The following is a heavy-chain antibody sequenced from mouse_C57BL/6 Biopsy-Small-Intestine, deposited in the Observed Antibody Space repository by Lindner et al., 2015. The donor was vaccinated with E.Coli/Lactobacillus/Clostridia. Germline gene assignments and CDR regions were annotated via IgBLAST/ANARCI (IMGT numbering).Heavy chain of an antibody. CDR1: GFTFSDYG. CDR3: ANRGRDYYAMDY. D-gene: IGHD3-3*01. J-gene: IGHJ4*01. V-gene: IGHV5-17*01. Sequence: VQLQESGGGLVKTGGSLKLSCAASGFTFSDYGMHWVRQAPEKGLEWVAYISSGSSTIYYADTVKGRFTISRDNAKNTLFLQMTSLRSEDTAMYYCANRGRDYYAMDYWGQGTSVTVSS. CDR2: ISSGSSTI.